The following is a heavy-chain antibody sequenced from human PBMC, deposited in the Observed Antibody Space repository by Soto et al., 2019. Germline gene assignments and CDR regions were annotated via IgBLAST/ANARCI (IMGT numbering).Heavy chain of an antibody. CDR2: INHSGST. Sequence: SETLSLTCAVYGGSFSGYYWSWIRQPPGKGLEWIGEINHSGSTNYNPSLKSRVTISVDTSKNQFSLKLSSVTAADTAVYYCATESGRIRRWFDPWGQGTLVTVSS. V-gene: IGHV4-34*01. J-gene: IGHJ5*02. CDR3: ATESGRIRRWFDP. D-gene: IGHD1-26*01. CDR1: GGSFSGYY.